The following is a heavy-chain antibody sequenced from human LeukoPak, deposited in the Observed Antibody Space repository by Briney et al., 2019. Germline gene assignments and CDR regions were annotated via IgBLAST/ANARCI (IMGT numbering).Heavy chain of an antibody. Sequence: GGSLRLSCAASGFTFSSYSMNWVRQAPGKGLEWVSSISSSSSYIYYADSVKGQFTISRDNAKNSLYLQMNSLRAEDTAVYYCARDWVHYYGSGSFHWGQGTLVTVSS. CDR2: ISSSSSYI. D-gene: IGHD3-10*01. V-gene: IGHV3-21*01. CDR3: ARDWVHYYGSGSFH. J-gene: IGHJ4*02. CDR1: GFTFSSYS.